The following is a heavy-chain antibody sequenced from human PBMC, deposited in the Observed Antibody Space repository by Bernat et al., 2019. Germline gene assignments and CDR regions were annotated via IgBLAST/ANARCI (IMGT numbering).Heavy chain of an antibody. CDR1: GFTFSSYA. D-gene: IGHD3-9*01. CDR2: ISYDGSNK. Sequence: QVQLVESGGGVVQPGRSLRLSCAASGFTFSSYAMHWVRQAPGKGLEWVAVISYDGSNKYYADSVKGRFTISRDNSKNTLYLQMNSLRAEDTAVYYCARDAPLITYYDILTGHGFDYWGQGTLVTVSS. V-gene: IGHV3-30*01. J-gene: IGHJ4*02. CDR3: ARDAPLITYYDILTGHGFDY.